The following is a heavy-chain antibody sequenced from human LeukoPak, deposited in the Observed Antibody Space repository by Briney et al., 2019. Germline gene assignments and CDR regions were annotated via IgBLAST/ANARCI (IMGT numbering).Heavy chain of an antibody. CDR2: IYTSGST. J-gene: IGHJ3*02. CDR3: ARDLIYYDSSGYHNDAFDI. V-gene: IGHV4-61*02. D-gene: IGHD3-22*01. CDR1: GGSISSGSYY. Sequence: TLSLTCTVSGGSISSGSYYWGWIRQPAGKGLEWIGRIYTSGSTNYNPSLKSRVTISVDTSKNQFSLKLSSVTAADTAVYYCARDLIYYDSSGYHNDAFDIWGQGTMVTVSS.